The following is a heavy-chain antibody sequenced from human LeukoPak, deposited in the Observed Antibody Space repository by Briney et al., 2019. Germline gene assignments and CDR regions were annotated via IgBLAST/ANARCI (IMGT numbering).Heavy chain of an antibody. CDR1: GYKFSDYY. V-gene: IGHV1-2*02. CDR2: INPKSGAS. Sequence: ASVKVSCQASGYKFSDYYIHRVRQAPGQGLEWMGWINPKSGASSSSQSFQGRVTLTRDTSLNTLYMEMSRPQSDDTAVYFCARGTVTTSFVLSGWFDPWGPGALVTVSS. J-gene: IGHJ5*02. CDR3: ARGTVTTSFVLSGWFDP. D-gene: IGHD4-17*01.